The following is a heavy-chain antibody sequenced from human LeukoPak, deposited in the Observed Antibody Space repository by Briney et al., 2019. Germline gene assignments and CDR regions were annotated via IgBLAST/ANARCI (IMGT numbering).Heavy chain of an antibody. Sequence: PGRSLRLSCAASGFTFSSYSMNWVRQAPGKGLEWVSSISSSSSYIYYADSVKGRFTISRDNAKNSLYLQMNSLRAEDTAVYYCAREGGRYYGMDVWGQGTTVTVSS. J-gene: IGHJ6*02. V-gene: IGHV3-21*01. CDR2: ISSSSSYI. CDR3: AREGGRYYGMDV. CDR1: GFTFSSYS.